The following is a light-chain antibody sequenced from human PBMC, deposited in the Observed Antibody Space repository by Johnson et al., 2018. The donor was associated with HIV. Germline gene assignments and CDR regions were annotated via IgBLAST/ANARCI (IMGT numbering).Light chain of an antibody. CDR3: GTWDSGLGAVYV. Sequence: QSVLTQPPSVSAAPGQKVTISCSGSSSNIGNNYVSWYQQLPGTVPKLLIYDNNKRPSGIPDRFSGSKSGTSATLGITGLQTGDEADYYCGTWDSGLGAVYVFGTGTKVTVL. CDR1: SSNIGNNY. V-gene: IGLV1-51*01. J-gene: IGLJ1*01. CDR2: DNN.